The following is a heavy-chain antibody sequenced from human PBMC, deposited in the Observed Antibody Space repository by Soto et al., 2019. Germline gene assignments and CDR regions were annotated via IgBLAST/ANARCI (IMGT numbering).Heavy chain of an antibody. J-gene: IGHJ4*02. CDR1: GITVSTNY. CDR2: IYSDGKT. D-gene: IGHD3-22*01. Sequence: EVQLVETGGGLIQPGGSLRLSCAASGITVSTNYMSWVRQAPGKGLEWVSVIYSDGKTFYADSVKGRFTISRDNSQNTLSIESDSHRTDDSADYYCARDGGGGYYDSSGYMAVWGQGTLVTVSS. V-gene: IGHV3-53*02. CDR3: ARDGGGGYYDSSGYMAV.